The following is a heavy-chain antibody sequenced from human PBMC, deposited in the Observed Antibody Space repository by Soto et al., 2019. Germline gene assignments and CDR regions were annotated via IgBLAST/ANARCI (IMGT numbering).Heavy chain of an antibody. J-gene: IGHJ6*03. V-gene: IGHV3-74*01. CDR2: INSDGSST. CDR3: ARDRGDYHPLYYYYYMDV. D-gene: IGHD4-17*01. Sequence: GGSLRLSCAASGFTFSSYWMHWVRQAPGKGLVWVSRINSDGSSTSYADSVKGRFTISRDNAKNTLYLQMNSLRAEDTAVYYCARDRGDYHPLYYYYYMDVWGKGTTVTVSS. CDR1: GFTFSSYW.